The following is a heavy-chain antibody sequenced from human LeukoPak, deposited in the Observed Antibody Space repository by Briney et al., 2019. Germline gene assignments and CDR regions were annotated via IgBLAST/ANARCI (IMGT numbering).Heavy chain of an antibody. CDR3: TRVPYSSGWYDYLDY. D-gene: IGHD6-19*01. CDR2: IRGKAYGGTT. Sequence: GGYLRRSCTASGFTFGDYAMSWVRQAPGKGLEWVGFIRGKAYGGTTEYAASVKGRFTISRDDSKSIAYLQMNSLKTEDTAVYYCTRVPYSSGWYDYLDYWGQGTLVTVSS. J-gene: IGHJ4*02. CDR1: GFTFGDYA. V-gene: IGHV3-49*04.